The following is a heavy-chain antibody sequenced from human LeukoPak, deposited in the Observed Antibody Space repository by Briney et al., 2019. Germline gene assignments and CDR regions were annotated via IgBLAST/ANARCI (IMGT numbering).Heavy chain of an antibody. J-gene: IGHJ6*02. Sequence: GGSLRLSCTASGFTFGDYAMSWVRRAPGKGLEWVGFIRSKAYGGTTEYAASVKGRFTISRDDSKSIAYLQMNSLKTEDTAVYYCIRGNRPYAMDVWGQGTTVTVSS. D-gene: IGHD1-14*01. CDR1: GFTFGDYA. CDR3: IRGNRPYAMDV. CDR2: IRSKAYGGTT. V-gene: IGHV3-49*04.